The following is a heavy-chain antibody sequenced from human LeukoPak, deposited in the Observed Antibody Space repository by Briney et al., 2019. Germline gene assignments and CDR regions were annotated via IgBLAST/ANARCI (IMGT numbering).Heavy chain of an antibody. D-gene: IGHD6-19*01. CDR2: IIPILGIA. J-gene: IGHJ4*02. Sequence: SVKVSCKASGGTFSSYAISWVRQAPGQGLEWMGRIIPILGIANYAQKFQGRVTITADKSTSTAYMELSSLRSEDTAVYYCARDLDGEGWYTISFDYWGQGTLVTVSS. V-gene: IGHV1-69*04. CDR3: ARDLDGEGWYTISFDY. CDR1: GGTFSSYA.